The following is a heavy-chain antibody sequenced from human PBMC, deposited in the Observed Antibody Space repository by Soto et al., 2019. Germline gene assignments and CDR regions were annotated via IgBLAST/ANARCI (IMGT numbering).Heavy chain of an antibody. D-gene: IGHD1-1*01. CDR2: IKQDGSEK. Sequence: HPGGSLRLSCAASGFTFSSYWMSWVRQAPGKGLEWVANIKQDGSEKYYVDSVKGRFTISRDNAKNSLYLQMNSLRAEDTAVYYCARAGTHHRATHYYYGMDVWGQGTTVTVSS. J-gene: IGHJ6*02. CDR1: GFTFSSYW. V-gene: IGHV3-7*01. CDR3: ARAGTHHRATHYYYGMDV.